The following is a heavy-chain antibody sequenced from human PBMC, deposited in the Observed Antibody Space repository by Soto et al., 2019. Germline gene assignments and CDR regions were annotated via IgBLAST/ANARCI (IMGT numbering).Heavy chain of an antibody. D-gene: IGHD3-3*01. J-gene: IGHJ6*02. Sequence: SETLSLTCAVYGGSFSGYYWSWIRQPPGKGLEWIGEINHSGSTNYNPSLKSRVTISVDTSKNQFSLKLSSVTAADTAVYYCARGSKPYYDFWSGYYDTSYYYYGMDVWGQGTTVTSP. CDR1: GGSFSGYY. V-gene: IGHV4-34*01. CDR2: INHSGST. CDR3: ARGSKPYYDFWSGYYDTSYYYYGMDV.